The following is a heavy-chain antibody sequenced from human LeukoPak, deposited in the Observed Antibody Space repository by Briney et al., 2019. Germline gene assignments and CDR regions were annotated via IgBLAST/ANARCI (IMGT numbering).Heavy chain of an antibody. Sequence: GASVKVSCKASGGTFSSYAISWVRQAPGQGLEWMGGIIPIFGTANYAQKFQGRVTMTRNTSISTAYMELSSLRSEDTAVYYCARVYGSGSGPRQLAHWGQGTLVTVSS. V-gene: IGHV1-69*05. CDR1: GGTFSSYA. CDR3: ARVYGSGSGPRQLAH. J-gene: IGHJ4*02. D-gene: IGHD3-10*01. CDR2: IIPIFGTA.